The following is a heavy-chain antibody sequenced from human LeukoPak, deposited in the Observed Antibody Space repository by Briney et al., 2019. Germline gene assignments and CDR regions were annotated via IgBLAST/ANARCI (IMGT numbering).Heavy chain of an antibody. CDR1: GYTFTSYY. CDR2: INPSGGST. J-gene: IGHJ6*02. Sequence: ASVKVSCKASGYTFTSYYMHWVRQAPGQGLEWMGIINPSGGSTSYAQKFQGRVTMTRDTSTSTVYMELSSLRSEDTAVYYCARSVRFLEWLSDGMDVWGQGTTVTVSS. CDR3: ARSVRFLEWLSDGMDV. D-gene: IGHD3-3*01. V-gene: IGHV1-46*01.